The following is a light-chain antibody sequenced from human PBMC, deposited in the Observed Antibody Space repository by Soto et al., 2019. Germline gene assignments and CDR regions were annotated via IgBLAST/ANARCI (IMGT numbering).Light chain of an antibody. CDR3: AVWDDRLEGRV. CDR2: GQN. Sequence: QSVLTQPHSASGTPGQRVTISCSGSSSNIGSNTVNWYQQLPGTAPKLLIYGQNQRPSGVPDRFAGSKSGTSASLAISGLQSEDEADYYCAVWDDRLEGRVFGGGTKLTVL. J-gene: IGLJ2*01. V-gene: IGLV1-44*01. CDR1: SSNIGSNT.